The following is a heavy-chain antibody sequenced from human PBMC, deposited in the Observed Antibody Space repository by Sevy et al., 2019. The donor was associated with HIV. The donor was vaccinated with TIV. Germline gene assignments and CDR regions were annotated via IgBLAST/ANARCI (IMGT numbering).Heavy chain of an antibody. CDR3: AKEAGQDYYDSSGYYPSGYFDY. D-gene: IGHD3-22*01. Sequence: GGSLRLSCAASGFTFDDYAMHWVRQAPGKXLEWVSXISXDXGSTYYADSVKGRFTISRDNSKNSLYLQMNSLRAEDTAXYYCAKEAGQDYYDSSGYYPSGYFDYWGQGTLVTVSS. J-gene: IGHJ4*02. V-gene: IGHV3-43D*03. CDR2: ISXDXGST. CDR1: GFTFDDYA.